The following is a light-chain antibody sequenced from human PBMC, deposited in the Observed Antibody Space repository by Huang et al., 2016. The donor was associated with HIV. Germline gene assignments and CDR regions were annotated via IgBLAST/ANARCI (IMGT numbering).Light chain of an antibody. CDR2: EVS. Sequence: TQSPLSLSVSPGQPASISCKSSQSLLQSDGKTFLYWFLQRPGQPPQLLIYEVSNRFSGVPDRFGGSGSATDFTLTISRVEAEDVGLYYCMQSGHLPFTFGPGTKVEI. V-gene: IGKV2D-29*01. CDR1: QSLLQSDGKTF. J-gene: IGKJ3*01. CDR3: MQSGHLPFT.